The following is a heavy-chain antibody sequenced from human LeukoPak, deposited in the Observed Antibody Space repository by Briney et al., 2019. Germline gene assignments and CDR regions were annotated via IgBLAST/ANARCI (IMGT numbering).Heavy chain of an antibody. J-gene: IGHJ5*02. CDR2: IYYSGST. V-gene: IGHV4-59*08. Sequence: SETLSLTCTVSGGSISSYYWSWIRQPPGKGLEWIGYIYYSGSTNYYPSLKSRVTISVDTSKNQFSLKLSSVTAADTAVYYCARRRDIVGAIDWFDPWGQGTLVTVSS. D-gene: IGHD1-26*01. CDR1: GGSISSYY. CDR3: ARRRDIVGAIDWFDP.